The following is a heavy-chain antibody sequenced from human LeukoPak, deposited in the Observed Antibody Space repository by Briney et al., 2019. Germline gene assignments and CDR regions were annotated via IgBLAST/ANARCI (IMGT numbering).Heavy chain of an antibody. V-gene: IGHV6-1*01. CDR2: TYYRSKWYY. J-gene: IGHJ4*02. CDR3: ARIRDLGPDY. CDR1: GDSVSSNSAA. D-gene: IGHD1-26*01. Sequence: SQTLSVTCVISGDSVSSNSAAWNWIRQSPSRGLEWLGRTYYRSKWYYHYAVSMKSRITVNPDTSKNQFSLQLNSVTPEDTAVYYCARIRDLGPDYWGQGTLVTVSS.